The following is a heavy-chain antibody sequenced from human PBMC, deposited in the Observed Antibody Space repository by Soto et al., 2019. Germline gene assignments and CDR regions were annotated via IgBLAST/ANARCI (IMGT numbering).Heavy chain of an antibody. CDR2: INPSGGST. V-gene: IGHV1-46*01. CDR3: ARGSTMVRGVTYGMDV. D-gene: IGHD3-10*01. Sequence: SVKVSCKASGYTFTSYYMHWVRQAPGQGLEWMGIINPSGGSTSYAQKFQGRVTMTRDTSTSTVYMELSSLRSEDTAVYYCARGSTMVRGVTYGMDVWGQGTTVTVSS. CDR1: GYTFTSYY. J-gene: IGHJ6*02.